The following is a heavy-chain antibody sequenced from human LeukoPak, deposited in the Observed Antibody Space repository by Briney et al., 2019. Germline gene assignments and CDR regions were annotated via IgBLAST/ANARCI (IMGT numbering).Heavy chain of an antibody. D-gene: IGHD2-15*01. CDR2: IYYSGST. CDR3: ASGRVVAATPRDIDY. V-gene: IGHV4-59*01. CDR1: GGSISSYY. J-gene: IGHJ4*02. Sequence: KPSETLSLTCTVSGGSISSYYWSWVRQPPPQGLGLVGVIYYSGSTNYNPSLKSRVTISVDTSKNQFSLKLSSVTAADTAVYYCASGRVVAATPRDIDYWGQGTLVTVSS.